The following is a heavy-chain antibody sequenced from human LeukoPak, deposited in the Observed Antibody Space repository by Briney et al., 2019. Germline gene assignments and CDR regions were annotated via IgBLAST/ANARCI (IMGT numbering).Heavy chain of an antibody. D-gene: IGHD6-13*01. Sequence: PGGSLRLSCAASGFTFSSYWMSWVRQAPGKGLEWVANIKQDGSEKYYVDSVKGRFTIPRDNAKNTLYLQMNSLRAEDTAVYYCARDSAGYSSSWYRFAYYYYIYMDVWGKGTTVT. CDR2: IKQDGSEK. CDR3: ARDSAGYSSSWYRFAYYYYIYMDV. CDR1: GFTFSSYW. J-gene: IGHJ6*03. V-gene: IGHV3-7*01.